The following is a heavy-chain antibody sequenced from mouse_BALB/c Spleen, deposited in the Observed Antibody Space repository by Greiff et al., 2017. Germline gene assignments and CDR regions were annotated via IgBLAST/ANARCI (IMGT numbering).Heavy chain of an antibody. CDR3: KITTALPDY. D-gene: IGHD1-2*01. Sequence: EVQLVESGAELVRSGASVKLSCTASGFNIKDYYMHWVKQRPEQGLEWIGWIDPENGDTEYAPKFQGKATMTADTSSNTAYLQLSSLTSEDTAVYYCKITTALPDYWGQGTTLTVSS. CDR2: IDPENGDT. J-gene: IGHJ2*01. CDR1: GFNIKDYY. V-gene: IGHV14-4*02.